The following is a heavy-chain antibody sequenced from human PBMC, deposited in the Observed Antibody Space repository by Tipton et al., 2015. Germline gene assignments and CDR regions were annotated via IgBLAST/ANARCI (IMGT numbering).Heavy chain of an antibody. CDR3: ARASIIQGYYHDSSRYYLFNS. CDR2: INHGGST. Sequence: LRLSCEGSGFTFSRYSMNWVRQSPGKGLEWIGEINHGGSTNYNPSLKSRVTISVDTSKNQFSLKLNSVTAADTAVYYCARASIIQGYYHDSSRYYLFNSWGQGTLVTVSS. CDR1: GFTFSRYS. V-gene: IGHV4-34*01. D-gene: IGHD3-22*01. J-gene: IGHJ1*01.